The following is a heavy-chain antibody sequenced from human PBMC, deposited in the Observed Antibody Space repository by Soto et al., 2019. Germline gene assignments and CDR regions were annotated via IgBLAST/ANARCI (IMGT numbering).Heavy chain of an antibody. V-gene: IGHV4-39*02. Sequence: QLQLQESGPGLVKPSETLSLTCTVSGGSISSSTYYWGWVRQPPGKGLEWIGSIDYSGKTYYNPSLNSRVTIFVDTSNNQFSLRLTSVTAADTAVYYCAREWNYHGEGWFDPWGQGTLVTVSS. D-gene: IGHD1-7*01. CDR1: GGSISSSTYY. CDR2: IDYSGKT. CDR3: AREWNYHGEGWFDP. J-gene: IGHJ5*02.